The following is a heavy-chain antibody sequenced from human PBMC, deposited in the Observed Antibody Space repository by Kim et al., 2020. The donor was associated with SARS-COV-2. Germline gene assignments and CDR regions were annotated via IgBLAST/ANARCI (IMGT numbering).Heavy chain of an antibody. CDR2: IWYDGSNK. CDR3: AREGWEPYLIDY. Sequence: GGSLRLSCAASGFTFSSYGMPWVRQAPGKGLEWVAVIWYDGSNKYYADSVKGRFTISRDNSKNTLYLQMNSLRAEDTAVYHCAREGWEPYLIDYWGQGTLGTVSS. J-gene: IGHJ4*02. V-gene: IGHV3-33*01. CDR1: GFTFSSYG. D-gene: IGHD1-26*01.